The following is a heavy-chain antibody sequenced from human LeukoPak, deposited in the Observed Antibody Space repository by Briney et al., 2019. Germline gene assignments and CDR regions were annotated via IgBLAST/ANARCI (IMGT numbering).Heavy chain of an antibody. J-gene: IGHJ6*03. D-gene: IGHD6-6*01. CDR2: INSVGSTT. CDR1: GFTFSSYW. Sequence: PGGSLRLSCAASGFTFSSYWMNWVRQAPGKGLVWVSRINSVGSTTSYADSVKGRFTISRDKAKNTLYLQMNSLRAEDTAVYYCPRGWSTSSPYYYYYMDVWGKGTTVTVSS. CDR3: PRGWSTSSPYYYYYMDV. V-gene: IGHV3-74*01.